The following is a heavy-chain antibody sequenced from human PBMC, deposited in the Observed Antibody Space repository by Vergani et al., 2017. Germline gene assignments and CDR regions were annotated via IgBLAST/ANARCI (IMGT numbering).Heavy chain of an antibody. Sequence: QVQLQESGPGLVKPSETLSLTCTVSGGSISSYYWSWIRQPPGKGLEWIGNIYYSGSTNYNPSLKSRVTISVDTSKNQFSLKLSSVTAADTAVYYCARYGDYVYYFDYWGQGTLVTVSS. D-gene: IGHD4-17*01. CDR1: GGSISSYY. CDR3: ARYGDYVYYFDY. V-gene: IGHV4-59*01. CDR2: IYYSGST. J-gene: IGHJ4*02.